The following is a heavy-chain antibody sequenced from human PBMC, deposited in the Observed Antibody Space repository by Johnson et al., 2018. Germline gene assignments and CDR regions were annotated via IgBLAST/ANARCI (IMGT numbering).Heavy chain of an antibody. CDR1: AFTFDDYA. V-gene: IGHV3-9*01. Sequence: QLVQSGGGVVQPGRSLRLSCAASAFTFDDYAMHWVRQAPGKGLEWVSGISWNSGSLGYADSVKGRFTISRDNAKNSLYLQMNRLRAEDTALYYCAKGGWELLKTYFQHWGQGTLVTVSS. CDR3: AKGGWELLKTYFQH. CDR2: ISWNSGSL. D-gene: IGHD1-26*01. J-gene: IGHJ1*01.